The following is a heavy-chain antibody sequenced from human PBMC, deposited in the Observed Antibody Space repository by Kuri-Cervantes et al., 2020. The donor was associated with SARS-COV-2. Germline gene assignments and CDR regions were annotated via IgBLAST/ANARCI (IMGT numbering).Heavy chain of an antibody. J-gene: IGHJ6*02. CDR2: ISGSGGST. CDR1: GFTFSDYY. D-gene: IGHD1-14*01. V-gene: IGHV3-23*01. CDR3: AKHCTGGYYGMDV. Sequence: GGSLRLSCAASGFTFSDYYMSWIRQAPGKGLEWVSAISGSGGSTYYADSVKGRFTISRDNSKNTLYLQMNSLRAEDTAVYYCAKHCTGGYYGMDVWGQGTTVTVSS.